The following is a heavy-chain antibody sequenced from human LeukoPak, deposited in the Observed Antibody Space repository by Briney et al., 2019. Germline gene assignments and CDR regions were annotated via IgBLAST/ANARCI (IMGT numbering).Heavy chain of an antibody. D-gene: IGHD6-13*01. V-gene: IGHV1-2*06. CDR2: INPNSGGT. J-gene: IGHJ4*02. CDR1: GYTFTGYY. Sequence: ASVKVSCKASGYTFTGYYMHWVRRAPGQGLEWMGRINPNSGGTNYAQKFQGRVTMTRDTSISTAYMELSSLRSEDTAVYYCARDLGYRGSSGDWGQGTLVTVSS. CDR3: ARDLGYRGSSGD.